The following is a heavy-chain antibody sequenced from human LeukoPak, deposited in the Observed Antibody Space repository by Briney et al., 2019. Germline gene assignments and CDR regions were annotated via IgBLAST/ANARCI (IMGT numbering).Heavy chain of an antibody. CDR1: GYTFTSYA. CDR2: MNPNSGNT. D-gene: IGHD2-15*01. CDR3: ARTGAYCSGGSCYLGDY. V-gene: IGHV1-8*02. Sequence: ASVKVSCKASGYTFTSYAMNWVRQATGQGLEWMGWMNPNSGNTGYAQKFQGRVTMTRDTSTSTVYMELSSLISEDTAVYYCARTGAYCSGGSCYLGDYWGQGTLVTVSS. J-gene: IGHJ4*02.